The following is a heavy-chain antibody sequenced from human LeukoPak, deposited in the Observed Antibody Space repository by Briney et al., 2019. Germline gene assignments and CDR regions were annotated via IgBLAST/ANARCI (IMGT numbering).Heavy chain of an antibody. J-gene: IGHJ3*02. CDR2: IYHSGST. Sequence: SETLSLTCTVSGYSISSGYYWGWIRQPPGKGLEWIGSIYHSGSTYYNPSLKSRVTISVDTSKNQFSLKLSSVTAADTAVYYCARVTPPYYYDSSGYYYGAFVIWGQGTMVTVSS. CDR1: GYSISSGYY. V-gene: IGHV4-38-2*02. CDR3: ARVTPPYYYDSSGYYYGAFVI. D-gene: IGHD3-22*01.